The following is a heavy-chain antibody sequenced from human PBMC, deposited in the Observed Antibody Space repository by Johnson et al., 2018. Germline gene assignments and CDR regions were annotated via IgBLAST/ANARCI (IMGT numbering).Heavy chain of an antibody. CDR1: GFTFSSYG. Sequence: QVQLVQSGGGVVQPGRSLRLSCAASGFTFSSYGMHWVRQAPGKGLEWVAVISYDGSNKYYADYVKGRFTISRNNSKNTLYLQMNSLRAEDTAVYYCAKVLSGSNWVFDIWGKGTMVTVS. D-gene: IGHD1-26*01. V-gene: IGHV3-30*18. CDR2: ISYDGSNK. CDR3: AKVLSGSNWVFDI. J-gene: IGHJ3*02.